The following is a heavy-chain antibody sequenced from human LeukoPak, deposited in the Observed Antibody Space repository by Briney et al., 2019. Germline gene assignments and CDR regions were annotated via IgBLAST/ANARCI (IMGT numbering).Heavy chain of an antibody. D-gene: IGHD2-2*01. CDR2: ISKGSTYK. CDR3: ARDPTDRPAPVNYFDI. J-gene: IGHJ4*02. Sequence: GGSLRLSCAASGFAFSIYSMNWVRQAPGKGLEWVSYISKGSTYKFYADSMKGRFTISRDNAKNTLYLHMNSLRAEDTAVYYCARDPTDRPAPVNYFDIWGLGTLVTVSS. CDR1: GFAFSIYS. V-gene: IGHV3-21*01.